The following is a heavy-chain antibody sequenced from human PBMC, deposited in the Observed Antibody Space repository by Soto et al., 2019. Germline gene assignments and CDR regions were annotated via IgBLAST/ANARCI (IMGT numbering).Heavy chain of an antibody. CDR3: VRSAREGKYYFDD. D-gene: IGHD1-26*01. CDR1: GGSISSGGYY. V-gene: IGHV4-31*03. CDR2: IYYSGST. Sequence: LSLTCTVSGGSISSGGYYWSWIRQHPGKGLEWIGYIYYSGSTYYNPSLKSRVTISVDTSKNQFSLKLSSVTAADTAVYYCVRSAREGKYYFDDWGQGTLVTVSS. J-gene: IGHJ4*02.